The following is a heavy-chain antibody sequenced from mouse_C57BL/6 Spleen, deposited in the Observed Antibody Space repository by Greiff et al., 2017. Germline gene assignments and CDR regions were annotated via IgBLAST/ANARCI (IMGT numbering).Heavy chain of an antibody. V-gene: IGHV1-15*01. CDR1: GYTFTDSE. CDR2: IDPETGGT. D-gene: IGHD1-1*01. J-gene: IGHJ2*01. CDR3: TRSGFITTVVATSYYFDY. Sequence: VQLQQSGAELVRPGASVTLSCKASGYTFTDSEMHWVQQTPVHGLEWIGAIDPETGGTAYNQKFKGKAILTADKSSSTAYMELRSLTSEDSAVYYCTRSGFITTVVATSYYFDYWGQGTTLTVSS.